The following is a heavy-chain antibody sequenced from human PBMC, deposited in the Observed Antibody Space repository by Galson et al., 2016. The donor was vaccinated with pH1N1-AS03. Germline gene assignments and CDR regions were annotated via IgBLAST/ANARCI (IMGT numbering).Heavy chain of an antibody. Sequence: PALVKPTQTLTLTCTFSGFSFTTSEVGVGWIRQPPGKALEWLALIWWDDDKRYSPFLKSRVTVTKDTTKNQVVLTITNMDPVDTATSFCAQYRGSSGLSYWGQGTLVTVSS. CDR1: GFSFTTSEVG. J-gene: IGHJ4*02. CDR2: IWWDDDK. D-gene: IGHD3/OR15-3a*01. V-gene: IGHV2-5*02. CDR3: AQYRGSSGLSY.